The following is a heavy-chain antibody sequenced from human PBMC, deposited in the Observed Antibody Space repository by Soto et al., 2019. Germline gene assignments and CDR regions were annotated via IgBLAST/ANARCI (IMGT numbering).Heavy chain of an antibody. CDR3: ATGGDNSGEFYSYGMDV. CDR2: LIPMFGTT. Sequence: QVQWVRSGAEVKTPGSSVKVSCEASGGTFSSYSINWVRQAPGQGLEWMGRLIPMFGTTDHAQRFQGRVTFTADESTNTASMEVTDLTSEDTAVYYCATGGDNSGEFYSYGMDVWGQGTTDTVSS. J-gene: IGHJ6*02. D-gene: IGHD2-15*01. CDR1: GGTFSSYS. V-gene: IGHV1-69*18.